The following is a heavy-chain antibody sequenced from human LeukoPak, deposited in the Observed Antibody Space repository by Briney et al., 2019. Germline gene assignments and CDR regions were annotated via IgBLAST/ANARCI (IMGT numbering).Heavy chain of an antibody. J-gene: IGHJ4*02. CDR2: ISAYNGNT. Sequence: ASVEVSCKASGDTFTSYAITWVRQAPGQGLEWMGWISAYNGNTNYAQKVQGRVTMTTDTSTSTAYMELRSLRSDDTAVYYCARDLAGAYYFDYWGQGTLVTVPS. CDR3: ARDLAGAYYFDY. D-gene: IGHD6-19*01. CDR1: GDTFTSYA. V-gene: IGHV1-18*01.